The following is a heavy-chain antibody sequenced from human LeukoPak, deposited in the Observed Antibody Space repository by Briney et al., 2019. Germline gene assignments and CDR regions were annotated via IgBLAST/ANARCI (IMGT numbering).Heavy chain of an antibody. D-gene: IGHD3-22*01. CDR1: GDSVSSNSAA. J-gene: IGHJ4*02. Sequence: SQTLSLTCAISGDSVSSNSAAWNWIRQSPSRGLEWLGRTYYRSKWYNDYAVSVKSRITINPDTSKNQFSLQLNSVTPEDTAVYYCAKDVRRYYDSSGPLDYWGQGTLVTVSS. CDR2: TYYRSKWYN. CDR3: AKDVRRYYDSSGPLDY. V-gene: IGHV6-1*01.